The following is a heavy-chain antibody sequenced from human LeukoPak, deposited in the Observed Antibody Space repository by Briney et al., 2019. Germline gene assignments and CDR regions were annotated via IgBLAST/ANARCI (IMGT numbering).Heavy chain of an antibody. D-gene: IGHD3-10*01. Sequence: GGSLRLSCAASGFTFSGFWMSWVRQTPRKGLEWVANIKQDGSERYYVDSVKGRFTISRDNAKNSLSLQMNSLRVEDTAVYYCARAGSNWHYVYWGQGTLVTVSS. CDR3: ARAGSNWHYVY. CDR1: GFTFSGFW. CDR2: IKQDGSER. V-gene: IGHV3-7*01. J-gene: IGHJ4*02.